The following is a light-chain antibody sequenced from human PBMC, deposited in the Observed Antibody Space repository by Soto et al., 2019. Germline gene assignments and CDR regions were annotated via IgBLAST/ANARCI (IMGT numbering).Light chain of an antibody. V-gene: IGKV4-1*01. CDR3: QQYFSTPLT. CDR1: QSVLYSSKNKNF. CDR2: WAS. Sequence: DIVMTQSPDSLAVSLGERATINCKSSQSVLYSSKNKNFLAWYQQKPGQPPKLLIYWASTRESGVPDRFSGGGSGTDFTLTISSQQAEDVAVYYCQQYFSTPLTFGGGTKVEIK. J-gene: IGKJ4*01.